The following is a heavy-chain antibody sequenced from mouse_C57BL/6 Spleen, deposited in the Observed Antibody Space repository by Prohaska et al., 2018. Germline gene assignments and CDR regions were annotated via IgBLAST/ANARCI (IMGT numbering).Heavy chain of an antibody. J-gene: IGHJ4*01. D-gene: IGHD1-1*01. V-gene: IGHV2-2*01. Sequence: GLEWLGVIWSGGSTAYKAAFISRLSISKDNSKSQVFFKMNSLQADDTAIYYCARSLIYYYGDYYAMDYWRQGTSVTVSS. CDR2: IWSGGST. CDR3: ARSLIYYYGDYYAMDY.